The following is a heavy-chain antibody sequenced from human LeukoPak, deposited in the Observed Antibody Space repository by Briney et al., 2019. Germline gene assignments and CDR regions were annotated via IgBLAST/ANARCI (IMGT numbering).Heavy chain of an antibody. J-gene: IGHJ4*02. D-gene: IGHD1-26*01. CDR1: GFTFSSYW. CDR3: ARGAGNYYIY. CDR2: TKQDGSEK. Sequence: GGSLRLSCVASGFTFSSYWMSGVRPAPGRGLEWVANTKQDGSEKYYVDSLKGRFTISRDNAQNPLYLQMNNLRDGDTAVYYCARGAGNYYIYWGQGTLVTVSS. V-gene: IGHV3-7*04.